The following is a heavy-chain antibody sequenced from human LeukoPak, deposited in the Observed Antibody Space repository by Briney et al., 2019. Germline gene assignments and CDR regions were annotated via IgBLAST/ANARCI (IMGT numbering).Heavy chain of an antibody. CDR3: AREAVPAAIGVMGYYYYMDV. Sequence: PGGSLRLSCAASGFTFSSYSMNWVRQAPGKGLEWVSSISSSSSYIYYADSVKGRFIISRDNAKNSLYLQMTSLRAEDTAVYYCAREAVPAAIGVMGYYYYMDVWGKGTTVTVSS. D-gene: IGHD2-2*01. J-gene: IGHJ6*03. V-gene: IGHV3-21*01. CDR2: ISSSSSYI. CDR1: GFTFSSYS.